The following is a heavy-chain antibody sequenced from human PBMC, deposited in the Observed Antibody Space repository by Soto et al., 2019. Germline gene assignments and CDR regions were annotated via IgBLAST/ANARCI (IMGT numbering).Heavy chain of an antibody. D-gene: IGHD2-2*01. J-gene: IGHJ5*02. CDR2: ISAYNGNT. CDR1: GYTFTSYG. CDR3: ARSLVSSGLSIVVAPASIGNWFDP. Sequence: ASVKVSCKASGYTFTSYGISWVRQAPGQGLEWMGWISAYNGNTNYAQKFQGRVTMTRDTPISTAYMELSRLRSDDTAVYFCARSLVSSGLSIVVAPASIGNWFDPWGQGTLVTVSS. V-gene: IGHV1-18*01.